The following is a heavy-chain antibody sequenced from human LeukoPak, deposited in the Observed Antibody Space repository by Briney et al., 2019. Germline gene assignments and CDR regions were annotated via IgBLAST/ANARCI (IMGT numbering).Heavy chain of an antibody. CDR1: GGTFSSYA. CDR3: ARYELAAAGTNWYYYYGMDV. Sequence: SVKVSCKASGGTFSSYAISWVRQAPAQGLEWMGRIIPILGIANYAQKFQGRVTITADKSTSTAYMELSSLRSEDTAVYYCARYELAAAGTNWYYYYGMDVWGQGTTVTVSS. CDR2: IIPILGIA. D-gene: IGHD6-13*01. V-gene: IGHV1-69*04. J-gene: IGHJ6*02.